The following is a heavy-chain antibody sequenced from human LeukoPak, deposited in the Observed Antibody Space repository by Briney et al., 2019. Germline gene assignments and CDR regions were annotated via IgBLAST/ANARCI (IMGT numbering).Heavy chain of an antibody. Sequence: SETLSLTCTVSGVSISTGGYYWSWIRQPPGKGLEWVGNIYYSGSTYYNPSLKSRLTMSVDTSRNQFSLKLNSVTAADTAVYYCARDWGPISYGYHDAFDIWGQGTLVTLSP. CDR2: IYYSGST. CDR3: ARDWGPISYGYHDAFDI. D-gene: IGHD5-18*01. J-gene: IGHJ3*02. CDR1: GVSISTGGYY. V-gene: IGHV4-31*03.